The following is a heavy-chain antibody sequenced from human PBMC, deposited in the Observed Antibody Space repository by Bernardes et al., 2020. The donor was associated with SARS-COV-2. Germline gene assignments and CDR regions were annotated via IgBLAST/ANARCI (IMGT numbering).Heavy chain of an antibody. V-gene: IGHV3-66*01. CDR1: GLVVSDNY. CDR3: ARAPPSMYDSSGYYFDY. D-gene: IGHD3-22*01. CDR2: LYSGGTT. Sequence: GGSLRLSCSASGLVVSDNYMTWVRQAPGKGLDWVSILYSGGTTYYADSVKGRFTVSRDNSKNTLYLHMNNLRPEDTAVYYCARAPPSMYDSSGYYFDYWGQGALVTVSS. J-gene: IGHJ4*02.